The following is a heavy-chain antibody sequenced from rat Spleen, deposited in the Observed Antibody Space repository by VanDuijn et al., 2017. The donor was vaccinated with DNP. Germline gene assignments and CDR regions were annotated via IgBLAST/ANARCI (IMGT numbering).Heavy chain of an antibody. CDR1: GFTFNIYW. CDR3: ARRPLTTVASTYPHYFNY. V-gene: IGHV5-31*01. Sequence: EVQLVESGGDLVQPGRSLKLSCVASGFTFNIYWMTWIRQVTGRGLEWVASITSSGDTTYYPDSVKGRFTISRDNARNTLYLQMNSLRSEDTATYYCARRPLTTVASTYPHYFNYWGQGVVVTVSS. J-gene: IGHJ2*01. D-gene: IGHD1-3*01. CDR2: ITSSGDTT.